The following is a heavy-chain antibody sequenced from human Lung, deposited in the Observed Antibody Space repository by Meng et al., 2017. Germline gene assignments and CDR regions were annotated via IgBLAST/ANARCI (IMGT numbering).Heavy chain of an antibody. D-gene: IGHD3-10*01. J-gene: IGHJ4*02. CDR2: ISAYNGNT. CDR1: GYTFTTYG. V-gene: IGHV1-18*01. Sequence: QVQVVQSGAAVKEPGASVKVSCTASGYTFTTYGLSWVRQAPGQGLEWMGWISAYNGNTKYAQKVQGRVTMTRDTSTTTAYMELRNLRSDDTAVYYCVSERGGGSFDYWGQGILVTVSS. CDR3: VSERGGGSFDY.